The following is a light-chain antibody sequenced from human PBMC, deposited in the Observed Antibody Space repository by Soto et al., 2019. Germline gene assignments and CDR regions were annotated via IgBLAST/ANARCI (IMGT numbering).Light chain of an antibody. Sequence: EIVLTQSPATLSLSPGERATFSCRASQSVNSRFLAWYQQKPGQAPRLLIYGASSRATGIPDRFSGSGSGTDFTLTISRLEPEDFAVYYCHYYDDSPPFPFGPGTKVDIK. V-gene: IGKV3-20*01. CDR3: HYYDDSPPFP. CDR2: GAS. J-gene: IGKJ3*01. CDR1: QSVNSRF.